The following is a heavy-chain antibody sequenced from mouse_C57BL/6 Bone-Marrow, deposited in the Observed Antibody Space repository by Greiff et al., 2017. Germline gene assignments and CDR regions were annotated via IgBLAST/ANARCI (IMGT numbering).Heavy chain of an antibody. D-gene: IGHD2-1*01. V-gene: IGHV1-72*01. CDR2: IDPYSGGT. J-gene: IGHJ1*03. CDR3: AHGNYFYWYFAV. Sequence: VQLQESGAELVKPGASVKLSCKASGYTFTSYWMHWVKQRPGRGLEWIGRIDPYSGGTKYNEKFKSKATLTVDKPSSTAYMQLSSLTFEDSAVYDCAHGNYFYWYFAVWGTGTTVTVSS. CDR1: GYTFTSYW.